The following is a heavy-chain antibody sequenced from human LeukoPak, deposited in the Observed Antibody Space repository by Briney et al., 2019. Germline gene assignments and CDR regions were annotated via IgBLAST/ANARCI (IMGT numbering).Heavy chain of an antibody. CDR1: GFTFSTYS. J-gene: IGHJ4*02. CDR2: ISSTSGYI. Sequence: PGGSLRLSCAASGFTFSTYSMNWVRQVPGKGLEWVSSISSTSGYIYYADSVRGRLTISRDNAKNSLYLQMNSLRAEDTALYYCARVYCSGGSCYSTFDSWGQGTLVTVSS. CDR3: ARVYCSGGSCYSTFDS. V-gene: IGHV3-21*01. D-gene: IGHD2-15*01.